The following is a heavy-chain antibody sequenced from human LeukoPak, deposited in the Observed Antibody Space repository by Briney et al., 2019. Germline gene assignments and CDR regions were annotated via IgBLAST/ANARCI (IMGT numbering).Heavy chain of an antibody. J-gene: IGHJ4*02. CDR3: ARVSHFDSSGYSP. CDR2: IYYNGIT. CDR1: GGSITTYY. Sequence: SETLSLTCTVSGGSITTYYWSWIRQPPGKGLEWIGFIYYNGITNYNPSLKSRVTISVGTSKNQFSLKLSSATAADTAVYYCARVSHFDSSGYSPWGQGTLVTVSS. D-gene: IGHD3-22*01. V-gene: IGHV4-59*01.